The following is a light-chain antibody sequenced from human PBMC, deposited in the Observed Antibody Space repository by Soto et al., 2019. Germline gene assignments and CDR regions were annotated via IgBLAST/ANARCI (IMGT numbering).Light chain of an antibody. CDR3: LQYNGYSGT. Sequence: GDRVTITCRASRSISGWLAWYQQKPGRAPKLLIYRSSSLESGVPSRFSGSGSGTEFTLTISSLQPDDFATYYCLQYNGYSGTFGQGTKVDIK. CDR1: RSISGW. V-gene: IGKV1-5*03. J-gene: IGKJ1*01. CDR2: RSS.